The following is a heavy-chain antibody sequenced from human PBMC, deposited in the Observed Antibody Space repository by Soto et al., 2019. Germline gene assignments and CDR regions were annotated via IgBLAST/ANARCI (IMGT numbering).Heavy chain of an antibody. CDR2: ICYDGSNK. V-gene: IGHV3-33*01. J-gene: IGHJ4*02. Sequence: QVQLVESGGGVVQPGRSLRLSCAASGFTFSSYGMHWVRQAPGKGLEWVAGICYDGSNKYYADSVKGRFTISRDNSKNPLYLQMNSLRPEDTAVYYCAREHYYGSGMVSGGPADYWVQGTLVTVSS. CDR3: AREHYYGSGMVSGGPADY. CDR1: GFTFSSYG. D-gene: IGHD3-10*01.